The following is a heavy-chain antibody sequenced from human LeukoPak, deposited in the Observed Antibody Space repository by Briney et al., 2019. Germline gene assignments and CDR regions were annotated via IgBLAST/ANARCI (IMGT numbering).Heavy chain of an antibody. CDR2: IYYSGST. Sequence: SETLSLTCTVSGGSISSSSYYWGWIRQPPGKGLGWIGSIYYSGSTYYNPSLKSRVTISVDTSKNQFSLKLSSVTAADTAVYYCARVGDYDFWSGYLDYWGQGTLVTVSS. V-gene: IGHV4-39*07. CDR1: GGSISSSSYY. J-gene: IGHJ4*02. D-gene: IGHD3-3*01. CDR3: ARVGDYDFWSGYLDY.